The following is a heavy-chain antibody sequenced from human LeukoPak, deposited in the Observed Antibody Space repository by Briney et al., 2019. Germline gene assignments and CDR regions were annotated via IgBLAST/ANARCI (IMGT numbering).Heavy chain of an antibody. CDR1: GDSVSGDSVA. V-gene: IGHV6-1*01. CDR3: ARGLPAAIRYNWFDP. CDR2: TYYRSKRYN. Sequence: SQTLSLTCAISGDSVSGDSVAWNWIRQSPSRGLEWLGRTYYRSKRYNDYAESVKSRITIKPDTSKNQFSLQLNSVTPEDTAVYYCARGLPAAIRYNWFDPWGQGTLVTVSS. J-gene: IGHJ5*02. D-gene: IGHD2-2*02.